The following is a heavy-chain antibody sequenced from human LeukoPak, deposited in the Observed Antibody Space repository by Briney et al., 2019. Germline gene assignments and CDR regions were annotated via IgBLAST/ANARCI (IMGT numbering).Heavy chain of an antibody. Sequence: PGGSLRLSCAASGFTFSSYGMHWVRQAPGKGLEWVAFIRYDGSNKYYADSVKGRFTISRDNSKNSLYLQMNSLRAEDTAVYYCAREDSSSWTYRSYYYYMDVWGKGTTVTISS. V-gene: IGHV3-33*08. J-gene: IGHJ6*03. CDR1: GFTFSSYG. D-gene: IGHD6-13*01. CDR3: AREDSSSWTYRSYYYYMDV. CDR2: IRYDGSNK.